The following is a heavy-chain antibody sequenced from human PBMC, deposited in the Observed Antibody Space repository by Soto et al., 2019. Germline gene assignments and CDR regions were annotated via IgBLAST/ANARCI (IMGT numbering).Heavy chain of an antibody. CDR1: GYTFTSYY. V-gene: IGHV1-46*03. CDR2: INPSGGST. Sequence: ASVKVSCKASGYTFTSYYMHCVRQAPGQGLEWMGIINPSGGSTSYAQKFQGRVTMTRDTSTSTVYMELSSLRSEDTAVYYCARVDPVTVTHDYWGQGTLVTVSS. D-gene: IGHD4-17*01. CDR3: ARVDPVTVTHDY. J-gene: IGHJ4*02.